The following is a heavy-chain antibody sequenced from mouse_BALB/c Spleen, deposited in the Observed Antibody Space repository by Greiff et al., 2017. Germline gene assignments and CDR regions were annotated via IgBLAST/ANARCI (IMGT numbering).Heavy chain of an antibody. CDR3: ARVLGNPAWFAY. CDR2: ISNLAYSI. D-gene: IGHD2-1*01. CDR1: GFTFSDYG. J-gene: IGHJ3*01. V-gene: IGHV5-15*02. Sequence: EVMLVESGGGLVQPGGSRKLSCAASGFTFSDYGMAWVRQAPGKGPEWVAFISNLAYSIYYADTVTGRFTISRENAKNTLYLEMSSLRSEDTAMYYCARVLGNPAWFAYWGQGTLVTVSA.